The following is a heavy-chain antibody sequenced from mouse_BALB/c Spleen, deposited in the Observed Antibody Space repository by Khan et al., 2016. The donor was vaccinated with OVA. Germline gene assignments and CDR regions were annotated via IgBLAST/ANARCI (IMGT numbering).Heavy chain of an antibody. Sequence: QVQLKQSGPGLVAPSQSLSITCTVSGFSLSSYDVHWVRQPPGKGLEWLGVIWAGGSTNYNSALMSRLSISKDNSKSQVFLKMNSLQTDDTAMYYCARAKGWDNAMDYWGQGTSVTVSS. V-gene: IGHV2-9*02. CDR3: ARAKGWDNAMDY. CDR2: IWAGGST. D-gene: IGHD4-1*01. CDR1: GFSLSSYD. J-gene: IGHJ4*01.